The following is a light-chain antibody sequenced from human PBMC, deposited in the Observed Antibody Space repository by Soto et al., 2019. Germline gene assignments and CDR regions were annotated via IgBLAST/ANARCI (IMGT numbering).Light chain of an antibody. CDR2: AAS. V-gene: IGKV1-9*01. Sequence: LTQFPGTLSLSPGERATISCRASQSVSSSFLAWFQQKPGKAPKLLIYAASTLQSGVPSRFSGSGSGTDFTLTISSLQPEDFATYYCQQLNSYPPSYTFGQGTKLEIK. J-gene: IGKJ2*01. CDR3: QQLNSYPPSYT. CDR1: QSVSSSF.